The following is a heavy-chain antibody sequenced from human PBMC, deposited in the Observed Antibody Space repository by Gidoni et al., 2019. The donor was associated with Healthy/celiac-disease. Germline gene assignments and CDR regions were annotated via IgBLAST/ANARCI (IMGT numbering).Heavy chain of an antibody. J-gene: IGHJ3*01. CDR1: AFPFSFYA. CDR2: ILSSSGST. Sequence: QLLASVGGLDQPGGSLTLSFAAAAFPFSFYAMTWVRQAPGGGLEWVSSILSSSGSTYYADSVKGRFTISRDNSKNTIYLQMDGLRAEDTALYYCAKDYGDQPSRDFSDVWGQGTMVTVSS. V-gene: IGHV3-23*01. CDR3: AKDYGDQPSRDFSDV. D-gene: IGHD4-17*01.